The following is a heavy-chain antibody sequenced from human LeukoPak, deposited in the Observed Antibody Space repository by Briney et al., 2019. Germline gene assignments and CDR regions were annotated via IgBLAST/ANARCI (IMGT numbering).Heavy chain of an antibody. D-gene: IGHD3-3*01. Sequence: SQTLSLTCAISGYSVSSNRAACNWIRQSPSRGLEWLGRTYYRSKWYNDYAVSVKSRITINPDTSKDQVSLQLNSVTPEDTAVYYCARETSFRYYDFWSGWDYWGQGTLVTVSS. CDR1: GYSVSSNRAA. J-gene: IGHJ4*02. CDR2: TYYRSKWYN. CDR3: ARETSFRYYDFWSGWDY. V-gene: IGHV6-1*01.